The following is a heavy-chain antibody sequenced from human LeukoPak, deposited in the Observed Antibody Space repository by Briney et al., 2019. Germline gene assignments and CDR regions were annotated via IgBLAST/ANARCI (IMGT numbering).Heavy chain of an antibody. D-gene: IGHD4/OR15-4a*01. V-gene: IGHV4-59*01. CDR3: ARGRTSFDY. Sequence: SETLSLTCTVSGGYISSYYWSWVRQPPGKGLEWIGYMSHSGSTNYSASLKRRVTISLDTSKNQFSLKLTSVTAADTAVYYCARGRTSFDYWGQGTLVTVSS. CDR1: GGYISSYY. CDR2: MSHSGST. J-gene: IGHJ4*02.